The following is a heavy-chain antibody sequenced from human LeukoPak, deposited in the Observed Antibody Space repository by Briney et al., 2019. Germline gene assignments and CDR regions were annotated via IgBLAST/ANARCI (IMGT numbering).Heavy chain of an antibody. CDR1: GFTFSSYS. CDR3: ARDRGGSFDWDWFDP. J-gene: IGHJ5*02. D-gene: IGHD3-9*01. Sequence: GSLRLSCAASGFTFSSYSMNWIRQPPGKGLEWIGYIYYTGTTNYNPSLKSRVTISVDTAKNQFSLKLTSVTAADTAVYYCARDRGGSFDWDWFDPWGQGSLVTVSS. CDR2: IYYTGTT. V-gene: IGHV4-59*01.